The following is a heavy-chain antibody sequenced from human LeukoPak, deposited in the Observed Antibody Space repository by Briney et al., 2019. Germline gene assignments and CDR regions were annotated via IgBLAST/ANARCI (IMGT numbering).Heavy chain of an antibody. V-gene: IGHV4-59*08. CDR2: IYYSGST. CDR3: ARQTPSYCGSGSCYRGDAFDI. CDR1: GGSISSYY. J-gene: IGHJ3*02. D-gene: IGHD2-15*01. Sequence: SETLSLTCTVSGGSISSYYWSWIPQPPGKGLEWIGYIYYSGSTNYNPSLKRRVTISVDTSKNQFSLKLSSVTAADTAVYYCARQTPSYCGSGSCYRGDAFDIWGQGTMVTVSS.